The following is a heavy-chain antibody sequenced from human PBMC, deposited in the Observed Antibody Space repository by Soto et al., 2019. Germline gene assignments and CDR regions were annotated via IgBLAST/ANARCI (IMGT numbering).Heavy chain of an antibody. D-gene: IGHD3-10*01. Sequence: QVQLVESGGGVVQPGRSLRLSCAASGFTFSSYSMHWVRQAPGKGLEWVAVISYDGSDKYYADSVKGRFTISRDNSKNTLYLQMNRLRAEDTAVYYCAREAGGYGSGSYGMDVWGQGTTVTVSS. CDR3: AREAGGYGSGSYGMDV. CDR2: ISYDGSDK. CDR1: GFTFSSYS. J-gene: IGHJ6*02. V-gene: IGHV3-30-3*01.